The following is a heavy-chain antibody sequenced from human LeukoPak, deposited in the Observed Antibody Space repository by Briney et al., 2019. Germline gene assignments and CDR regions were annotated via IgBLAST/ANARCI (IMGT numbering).Heavy chain of an antibody. CDR3: AKTLTYYDILTGYYKY. V-gene: IGHV3-23*01. D-gene: IGHD3-9*01. CDR2: ISGSGGST. J-gene: IGHJ4*02. CDR1: GFTFSSYA. Sequence: RAGGSLRLSCAASGFTFSSYAMSWVRQAPGKGLEWVSAISGSGGSTYYADSVKGRFTISRDNSKNTLYLQMNSLRAEDTAVYYCAKTLTYYDILTGYYKYWGQGTLVTVSS.